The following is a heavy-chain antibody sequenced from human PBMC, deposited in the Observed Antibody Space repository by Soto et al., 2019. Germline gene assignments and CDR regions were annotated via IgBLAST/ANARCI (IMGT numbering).Heavy chain of an antibody. CDR3: AARGYYDILTGYWPYGMDV. CDR2: IVVGSGNT. D-gene: IGHD3-9*01. V-gene: IGHV1-58*01. CDR1: GFTFTSSA. Sequence: GASVKVSCKASGFTFTSSAVQWVRQARGQRLEWIGWIVVGSGNTNYAQKFQERVTITRDMSTSTAYMELSSLRSEDTAVYYCAARGYYDILTGYWPYGMDVWGQGTTVTVSS. J-gene: IGHJ6*02.